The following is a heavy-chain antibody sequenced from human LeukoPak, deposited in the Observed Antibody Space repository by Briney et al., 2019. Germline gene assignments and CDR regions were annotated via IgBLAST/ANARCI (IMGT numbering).Heavy chain of an antibody. J-gene: IGHJ3*02. CDR2: ISYSGST. Sequence: SQTLSLTCTVSGVSITKDGYSWTWLRQPPGKGLEWVGDISYSGSTKYRPSLKRRLTISGDVSKNQFSLKLTSVTAADTAVYYCARDVVLTSSPDAFDIWGQGTMVTVSS. V-gene: IGHV4-31*03. CDR1: GVSITKDGYS. D-gene: IGHD2-21*02. CDR3: ARDVVLTSSPDAFDI.